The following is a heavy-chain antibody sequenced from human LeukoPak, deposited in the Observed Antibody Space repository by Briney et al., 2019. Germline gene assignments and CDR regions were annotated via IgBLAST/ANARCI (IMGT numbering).Heavy chain of an antibody. CDR1: GFTFSSYA. CDR2: VSSDGSNR. CDR3: ARDGSIAATGAFDY. V-gene: IGHV3-30-3*01. Sequence: GGSLRLSCAASGFTFSSYALQWVRQAPGQGLEWVAVVSSDGSNRSYADSVKGRFTVSRDNSKNTLYLQMNTLRAEDTAVYYCARDGSIAATGAFDYWGQGTLVTVSS. D-gene: IGHD6-13*01. J-gene: IGHJ4*02.